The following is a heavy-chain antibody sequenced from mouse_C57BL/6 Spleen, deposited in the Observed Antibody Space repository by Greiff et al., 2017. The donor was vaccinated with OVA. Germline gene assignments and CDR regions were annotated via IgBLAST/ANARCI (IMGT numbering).Heavy chain of an antibody. J-gene: IGHJ3*01. Sequence: QVQLQQPGAELVKPGASVKLSCKASGYTFTSYWMQWVKQRPGQGLEWIGEIDPSDSYTNYNQKFKGKATLTVDTSSSTAYMQLSSLTSEDSAVYYCARSGTAQAPGAYWGQGTLVTVSA. CDR3: ARSGTAQAPGAY. CDR2: IDPSDSYT. D-gene: IGHD3-2*02. V-gene: IGHV1-50*01. CDR1: GYTFTSYW.